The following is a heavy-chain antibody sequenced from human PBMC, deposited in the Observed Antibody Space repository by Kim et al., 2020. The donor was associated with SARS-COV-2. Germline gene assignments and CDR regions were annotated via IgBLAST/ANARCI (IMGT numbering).Heavy chain of an antibody. Sequence: DSAKCRFTIARDNAKNSLYLQMNSLRAEDTAVYYCARGSYYYDSSGYVDYWGQGTLVTVSS. D-gene: IGHD3-22*01. CDR3: ARGSYYYDSSGYVDY. V-gene: IGHV3-7*03. J-gene: IGHJ4*02.